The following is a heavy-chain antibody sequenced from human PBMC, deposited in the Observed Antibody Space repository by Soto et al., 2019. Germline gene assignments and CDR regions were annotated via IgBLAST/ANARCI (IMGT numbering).Heavy chain of an antibody. J-gene: IGHJ6*03. CDR3: ERKGAAASYAHYYMDV. D-gene: IGHD6-13*01. CDR1: GGSISPYY. V-gene: IGHV4-59*01. Sequence: QVQLQESGPGLVKPSETLSLTCTVSGGSISPYYWSWIRQPPGKGLEWIGYVYYSGNTNYNPSLESRVTISVDTSRNRFSLNLTSATAADTAVYYCERKGAAASYAHYYMDVWGRGTAVTVSS. CDR2: VYYSGNT.